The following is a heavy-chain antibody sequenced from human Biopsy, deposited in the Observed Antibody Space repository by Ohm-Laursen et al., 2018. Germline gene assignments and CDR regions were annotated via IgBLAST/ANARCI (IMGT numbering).Heavy chain of an antibody. Sequence: SSVKVSCKASGGTFSSFGISWERQAPGQGLEWMGEINSMFGTTNYAQTFQVRVTITADESTSTAYMEVSSLRSEDTAVYYCAKRGVERGRPLAYWGQGTPVTVSS. CDR2: INSMFGTT. D-gene: IGHD1-1*01. J-gene: IGHJ4*02. CDR3: AKRGVERGRPLAY. V-gene: IGHV1-69*01. CDR1: GGTFSSFG.